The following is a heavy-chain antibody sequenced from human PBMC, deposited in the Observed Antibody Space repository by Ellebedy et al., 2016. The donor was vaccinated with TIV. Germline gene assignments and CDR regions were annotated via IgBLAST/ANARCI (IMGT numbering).Heavy chain of an antibody. CDR1: GYTFSGYY. CDR2: INPNSGGT. D-gene: IGHD3-9*01. J-gene: IGHJ5*02. Sequence: ASVKVSXXASGYTFSGYYIHWVRQAPGQGLEWMGWINPNSGGTSYAQKFQGRAIMTWDTSINTAYMDLTRLTSDDTAVYYCAKRGGDFDWLGWLDPWGQGTLVTVSS. V-gene: IGHV1-2*02. CDR3: AKRGGDFDWLGWLDP.